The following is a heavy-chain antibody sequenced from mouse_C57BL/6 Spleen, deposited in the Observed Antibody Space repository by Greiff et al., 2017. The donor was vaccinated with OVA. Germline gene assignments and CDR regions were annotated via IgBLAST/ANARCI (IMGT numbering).Heavy chain of an antibody. Sequence: QVQLQQSGAELARPGASVKLSCKASGYTFTSYGISWVKQSTGQGLEWIGEIYPRSGNTYYNEKFKGKATLTADKSSSTAYMELRSLTSEDSAVYFCARWWFHDGYSYAMDYWGQGTSVTVSS. CDR2: IYPRSGNT. D-gene: IGHD2-3*01. J-gene: IGHJ4*01. CDR3: ARWWFHDGYSYAMDY. CDR1: GYTFTSYG. V-gene: IGHV1-81*01.